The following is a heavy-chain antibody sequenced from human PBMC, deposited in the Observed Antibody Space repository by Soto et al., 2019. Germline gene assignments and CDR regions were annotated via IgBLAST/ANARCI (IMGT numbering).Heavy chain of an antibody. Sequence: EVQLVESGGGLVQPGGSLRLSCAASGFTFSSYSMNWVRQAPGKGLEWVSYISSSSSTIYYADSVKGRFTISRDNDKNSLYLQMNSLRAEDTAVYYCTSSFYSAPYYYYYMDVWGKGTTVTVSS. CDR3: TSSFYSAPYYYYYMDV. V-gene: IGHV3-48*01. D-gene: IGHD1-26*01. CDR2: ISSSSSTI. CDR1: GFTFSSYS. J-gene: IGHJ6*03.